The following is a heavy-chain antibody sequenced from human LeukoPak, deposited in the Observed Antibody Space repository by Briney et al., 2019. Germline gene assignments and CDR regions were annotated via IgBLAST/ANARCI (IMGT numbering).Heavy chain of an antibody. D-gene: IGHD6-13*01. Sequence: GESLKISCKGSGYSFTSYWIGWARQMPGKGLEWMGIIYPGDSDTRYSPSFQGQVTISADKSISTAYLQWSSLKASDTAMHYCARQMIAAAGLDAFDIWGQGTMVTVSS. CDR3: ARQMIAAAGLDAFDI. V-gene: IGHV5-51*01. CDR2: IYPGDSDT. CDR1: GYSFTSYW. J-gene: IGHJ3*02.